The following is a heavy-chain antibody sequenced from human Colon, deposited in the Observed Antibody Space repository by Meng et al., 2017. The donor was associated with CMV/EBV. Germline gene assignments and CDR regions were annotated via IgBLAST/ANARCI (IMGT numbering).Heavy chain of an antibody. V-gene: IGHV4-39*07. CDR2: VDYGGAT. CDR1: GGSIKRSPYY. D-gene: IGHD3-22*01. J-gene: IGHJ6*02. CDR3: ARDRQRPGYFDSRLYGLDV. Sequence: SETLSLTCTVSGGSIKRSPYYWGWIRQSPGKGLEWIGSVDYGGATYHNPSLKSRVTITVDTSTNQFSLQLTSVTAADTAIYYCARDRQRPGYFDSRLYGLDVWGQGTTVTVSS.